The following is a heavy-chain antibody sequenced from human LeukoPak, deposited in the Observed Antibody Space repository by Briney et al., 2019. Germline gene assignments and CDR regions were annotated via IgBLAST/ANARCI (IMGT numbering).Heavy chain of an antibody. J-gene: IGHJ6*03. CDR1: GFTFSSYA. CDR3: AKVPRSYYYYYMDV. Sequence: GGSLRLSCAASGFTFSSYAMHWVRQAPGKGLEWVAVISYDGSNKYYADSVKGRFTISRDNSKNTLYLQMNSLRAEDTAVYYCAKVPRSYYYYYMDVWGKGTTVTISS. V-gene: IGHV3-30*04. CDR2: ISYDGSNK.